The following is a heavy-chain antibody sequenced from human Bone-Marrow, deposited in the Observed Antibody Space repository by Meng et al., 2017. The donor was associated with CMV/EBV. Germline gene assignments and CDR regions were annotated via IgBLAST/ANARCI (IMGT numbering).Heavy chain of an antibody. V-gene: IGHV3-11*01. J-gene: IGHJ4*02. CDR1: GFTFSDYF. D-gene: IGHD4-17*01. CDR3: ARGSGDYVLD. Sequence: GESLKISCAASGFTFSDYFMSWIRQAPGKGLQWVSYISSSGSTISYADSVRGRFTISRDNAKNSLYLQMNSLRAEDTAVYYCARGSGDYVLDWGQGTLVTVSS. CDR2: ISSSGSTI.